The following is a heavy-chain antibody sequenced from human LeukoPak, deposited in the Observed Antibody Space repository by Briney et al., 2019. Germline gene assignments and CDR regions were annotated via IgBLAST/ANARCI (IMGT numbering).Heavy chain of an antibody. CDR2: IFSSGIT. Sequence: PSETLSLTCTISGGSISSYYWSWIRQPAGRGLEWIGRIFSSGITDYNPSLKSRVIMSVDTSKNQFSLKLSSVTAADTAVYYCARGVAGTAHFDYWGQGTLVTVSS. D-gene: IGHD6-19*01. V-gene: IGHV4-4*07. CDR3: ARGVAGTAHFDY. CDR1: GGSISSYY. J-gene: IGHJ4*02.